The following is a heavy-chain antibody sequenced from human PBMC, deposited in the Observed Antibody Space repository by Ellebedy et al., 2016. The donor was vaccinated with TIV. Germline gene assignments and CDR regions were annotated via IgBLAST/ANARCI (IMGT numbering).Heavy chain of an antibody. CDR3: AGRGY. J-gene: IGHJ4*02. Sequence: GGSLRLXCVASGVTFSSYAIHWVRQAPGKGLEWVASVSYDGNYKYYPDSGKGRFTVSRANSKNTVYLQMNSLRAEDTAVYYCAGRGYWGQGTLVTVSS. CDR1: GVTFSSYA. CDR2: VSYDGNYK. V-gene: IGHV3-30-3*01.